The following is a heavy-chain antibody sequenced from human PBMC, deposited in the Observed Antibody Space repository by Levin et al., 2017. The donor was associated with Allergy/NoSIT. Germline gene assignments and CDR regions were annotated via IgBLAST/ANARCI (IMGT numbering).Heavy chain of an antibody. J-gene: IGHJ6*02. CDR1: GYTFTSYG. CDR3: ARDMGYGYYYYGMDV. D-gene: IGHD5-18*01. V-gene: IGHV1-18*01. Sequence: ASVKVSCKASGYTFTSYGISWVRQAPGQGLEWMGWISAYNGNTNYAQKLQGRVTMTTDTSTSTAYMELRSLRSDDTAVYYCARDMGYGYYYYGMDVWGQGTTVTVSS. CDR2: ISAYNGNT.